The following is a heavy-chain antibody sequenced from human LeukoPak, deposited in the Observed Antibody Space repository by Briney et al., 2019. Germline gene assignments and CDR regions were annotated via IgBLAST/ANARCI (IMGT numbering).Heavy chain of an antibody. CDR3: AKDISPHGSGSPH. CDR1: GFTFSSYA. CDR2: ISGSGGST. Sequence: GGSLRLSCAASGFTFSSYAMSWVRQAPGKGLEWVSAISGSGGSTYYADSVKGRFTISRDNSKNTLYLQMNSLRAEDTALYYCAKDISPHGSGSPHWGQGTLVTVSS. D-gene: IGHD3-10*01. J-gene: IGHJ4*02. V-gene: IGHV3-23*01.